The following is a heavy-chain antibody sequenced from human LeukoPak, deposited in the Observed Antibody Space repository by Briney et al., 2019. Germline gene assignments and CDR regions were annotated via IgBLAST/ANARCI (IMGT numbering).Heavy chain of an antibody. CDR3: AKEPYDYVWGSYRSTGFDY. Sequence: GGSLRLSCAASGFTFSSYAMSWVRQAPGKGLEWVSAISGSGGSTYYADSVEGRFTISRDNSKNTLYLQMNSLRAEDTAVYYCAKEPYDYVWGSYRSTGFDYWGQGTLVTVSS. V-gene: IGHV3-23*01. J-gene: IGHJ4*02. D-gene: IGHD3-16*02. CDR2: ISGSGGST. CDR1: GFTFSSYA.